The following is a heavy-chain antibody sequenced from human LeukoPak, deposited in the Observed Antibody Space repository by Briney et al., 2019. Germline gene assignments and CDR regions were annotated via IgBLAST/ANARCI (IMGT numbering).Heavy chain of an antibody. V-gene: IGHV3-23*01. CDR1: GFTFSSYA. J-gene: IGHJ5*01. CDR3: AKEPREYCSSTSCPNWIDS. D-gene: IGHD2-2*01. Sequence: NPGGSLRLSCAASGFTFSSYAMSWVRQAPGKGLEWVSAISGSGGSTYYADSVKGRFTISRDNSKNTLYLQMNSLRAEDTAVYYCAKEPREYCSSTSCPNWIDSWGQGTLVTVSS. CDR2: ISGSGGST.